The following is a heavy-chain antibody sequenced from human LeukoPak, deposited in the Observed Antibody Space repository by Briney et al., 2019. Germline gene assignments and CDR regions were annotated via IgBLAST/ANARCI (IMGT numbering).Heavy chain of an antibody. D-gene: IGHD3-16*02. CDR1: GGSISSYY. CDR3: ARGSTYYDYVWGSYRFRNWFDP. V-gene: IGHV4-59*01. Sequence: VKPSETLSLTCTVSGGSISSYYWSWIRQPPGKGLEWIGYIYYSGSTNYNPSLKSRVTISVDTSKNQFSLKLSSVTAADTAVYYCARGSTYYDYVWGSYRFRNWFDPWGQGTLVTVSS. J-gene: IGHJ5*02. CDR2: IYYSGST.